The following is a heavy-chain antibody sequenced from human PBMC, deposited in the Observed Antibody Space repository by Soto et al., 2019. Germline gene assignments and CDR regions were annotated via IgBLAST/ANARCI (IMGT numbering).Heavy chain of an antibody. CDR2: INAGNGNT. J-gene: IGHJ5*02. V-gene: IGHV1-3*01. CDR3: GRCSGLNWFDP. CDR1: GYTFTNYA. D-gene: IGHD3-10*02. Sequence: QVQLVQSGAEVKKPGASVKVSCKASGYTFTNYAMHWVRHAPGQRLEWMGWINAGNGNTKYSQKVQVRVTITRDTSASTAYMVLSSLRAADTAVYYCGRCSGLNWFDPWGQGTLVTVSS.